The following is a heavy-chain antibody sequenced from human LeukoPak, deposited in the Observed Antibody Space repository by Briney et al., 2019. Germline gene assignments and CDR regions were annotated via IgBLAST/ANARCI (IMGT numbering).Heavy chain of an antibody. CDR3: ARGYQVANNYYYYYYMDV. V-gene: IGHV1-69*05. CDR2: IIPIFGTA. Sequence: SVKVSCKASGGTFSSYAISWVRQAPGQGLEWMGGIIPIFGTANYAQKFQGRVTITTDESTSTAYMELSSLRSEDTAVYYCARGYQVANNYYYYYYMDVWGKGTTVTVSS. J-gene: IGHJ6*03. D-gene: IGHD1-26*01. CDR1: GGTFSSYA.